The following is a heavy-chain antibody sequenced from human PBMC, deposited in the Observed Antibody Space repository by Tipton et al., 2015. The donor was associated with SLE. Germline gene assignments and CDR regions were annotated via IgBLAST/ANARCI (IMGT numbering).Heavy chain of an antibody. CDR2: IWYDGSNK. CDR1: GFTFSSYG. V-gene: IGHV3-33*06. CDR3: AKDRGVGAFDY. D-gene: IGHD1-26*01. J-gene: IGHJ4*02. Sequence: SLRLSCAASGFTFSSYGMHWVRQAPGKALEWVAVIWYDGSNKYYADSVKGRFTISRDNSKNTLYLQMNSLRAEDTAVYYCAKDRGVGAFDYWGQGTLVTVSS.